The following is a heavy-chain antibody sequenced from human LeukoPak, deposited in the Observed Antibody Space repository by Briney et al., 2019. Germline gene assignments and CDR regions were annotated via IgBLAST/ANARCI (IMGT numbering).Heavy chain of an antibody. CDR3: AKDIAAAGLLWSGMDV. V-gene: IGHV3-7*03. CDR1: GFIFSSYW. J-gene: IGHJ6*02. D-gene: IGHD6-13*01. Sequence: PGGSLRLSCAASGFIFSSYWMSWVRQAPGKGLEWVAKIKQDGSEKYYEDSVKGRFTISRDNSKNTLYLQMNSLRAEDTAVYYCAKDIAAAGLLWSGMDVWGQGTTVTVSS. CDR2: IKQDGSEK.